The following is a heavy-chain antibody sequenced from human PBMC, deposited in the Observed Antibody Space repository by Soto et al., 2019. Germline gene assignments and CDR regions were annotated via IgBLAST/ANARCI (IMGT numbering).Heavy chain of an antibody. CDR3: ESHLSGDSGIVDF. V-gene: IGHV3-23*01. CDR1: GSTFSSYA. D-gene: IGHD2-15*01. CDR2: ISGSGGGT. Sequence: EVQLLESGGGLVQPGGSLRLSCAASGSTFSSYAMSWVRQAPGKGLEWVSAISGSGGGTYYADSVKGRFTISRANAKNTLSLQKNSLRAEDTALYYCESHLSGDSGIVDFWGQGTLVTVSS. J-gene: IGHJ4*02.